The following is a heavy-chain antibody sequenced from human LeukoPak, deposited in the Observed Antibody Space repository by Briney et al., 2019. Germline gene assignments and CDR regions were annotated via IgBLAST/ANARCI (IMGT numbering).Heavy chain of an antibody. Sequence: GGSLRLSCAASGFTLSSYWMSWVRQAPGKGLEWVANIKQDGSVKYYVDSVKGRFTISRDNAKNSLYLQMNSLRAEDTAVYYCARDGPTYYYYMDVWGKGTTVTVSS. CDR1: GFTLSSYW. J-gene: IGHJ6*03. V-gene: IGHV3-7*01. CDR2: IKQDGSVK. CDR3: ARDGPTYYYYMDV.